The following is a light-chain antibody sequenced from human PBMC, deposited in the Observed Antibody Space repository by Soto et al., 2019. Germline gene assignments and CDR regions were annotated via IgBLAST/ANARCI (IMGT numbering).Light chain of an antibody. CDR1: QSISSW. V-gene: IGKV1-5*03. J-gene: IGKJ2*01. Sequence: DIQMTQSPSTLSASVGDRVTITCRASQSISSWLAWYQQKPGKAPKLLIYKASSLESGVPSRFSGSESGTEFTLTISSLQPDDFATYYCQRYNSYYTFGQGTKLEIK. CDR2: KAS. CDR3: QRYNSYYT.